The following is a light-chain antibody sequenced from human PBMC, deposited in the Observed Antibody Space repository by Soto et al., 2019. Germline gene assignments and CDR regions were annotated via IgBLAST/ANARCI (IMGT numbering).Light chain of an antibody. CDR3: QQYGSSPFT. J-gene: IGKJ3*01. V-gene: IGKV3-20*01. CDR2: GAS. CDR1: QSVSSSY. Sequence: ESVLMESPGTLSLSPGERATLSCRASQSVSSSYLAWYQQKPGQAPRLLIYGASSRATGIPDRFSGSGSGTDFTLTISRLEPEDFAVYYCQQYGSSPFTFGPGTKVDIK.